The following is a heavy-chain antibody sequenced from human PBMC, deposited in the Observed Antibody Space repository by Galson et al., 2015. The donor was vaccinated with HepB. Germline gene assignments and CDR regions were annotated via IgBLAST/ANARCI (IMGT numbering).Heavy chain of an antibody. CDR3: ARHPTAFYDFWRGYSDNWFDP. J-gene: IGHJ5*02. V-gene: IGHV3-33*01. CDR1: GFTFSNYG. Sequence: SPRLSCAASGFTFSNYGMHWVRQAPGKGLEWVAGIWYDGSNKHYADSVKGRFTISRDNSKNTLYLQMDSLRAEDTALYYCARHPTAFYDFWRGYSDNWFDPGGQGTLVIVSS. CDR2: IWYDGSNK. D-gene: IGHD3-3*01.